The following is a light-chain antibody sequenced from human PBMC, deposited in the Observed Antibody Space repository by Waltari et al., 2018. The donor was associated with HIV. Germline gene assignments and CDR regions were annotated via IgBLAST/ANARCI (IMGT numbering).Light chain of an antibody. Sequence: QSVLTQPPSVSAAPGQRVTISCSGSGSHIGNNSVSWYQQLPGTAPKLLNYDNDTRPSGIPARFSGSKSGTSATLGITGLQTGDEAHYYCGTWDNSLNTWVFGGGTKLTVL. CDR1: GSHIGNNS. CDR2: DND. V-gene: IGLV1-51*01. CDR3: GTWDNSLNTWV. J-gene: IGLJ3*02.